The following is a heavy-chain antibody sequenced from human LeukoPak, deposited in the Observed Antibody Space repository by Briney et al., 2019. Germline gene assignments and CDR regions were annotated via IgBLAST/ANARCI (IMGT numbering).Heavy chain of an antibody. CDR1: GFTFGGYG. J-gene: IGHJ4*02. D-gene: IGHD1-14*01. CDR3: TRYNNDHFDY. Sequence: GGSLRLSCAGSGFTFGGYGMHWFRQTPGKGLEWVAVIAYDGSRAFYADSVKGRFTISRDNSKNTMTVQMDDLRAEDTAVYYCTRYNNDHFDYWGQGTLVTVSS. V-gene: IGHV3-33*01. CDR2: IAYDGSRA.